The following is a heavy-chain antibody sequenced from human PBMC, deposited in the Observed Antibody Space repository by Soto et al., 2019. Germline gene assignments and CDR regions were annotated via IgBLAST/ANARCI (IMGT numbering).Heavy chain of an antibody. CDR1: GFTFSSYN. D-gene: IGHD3-10*01. CDR2: ISSSSSTI. CDR3: ARDRLYYYGSGSWGSYRTDSFDY. V-gene: IGHV3-48*01. J-gene: IGHJ4*02. Sequence: GGSLRLSCAASGFTFSSYNMNWVRQAPGKGLEWVSYISSSSSTIYYADSVKGRFTISRDNAKNSLYLQMNSLRAEDTAVYYCARDRLYYYGSGSWGSYRTDSFDYWGQGTLVTVSS.